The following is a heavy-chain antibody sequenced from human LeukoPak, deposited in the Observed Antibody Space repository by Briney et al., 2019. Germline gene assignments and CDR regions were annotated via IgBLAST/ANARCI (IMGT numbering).Heavy chain of an antibody. CDR3: AKDREYYYGSGSDY. D-gene: IGHD3-10*01. CDR2: ISYDGSNK. Sequence: GGSLRLSCAASGFTFSRYGMHWVRQAPGKGLEGVAVISYDGSNKYYADFVKGRFTISRDNSKNTLYLQMNSLRAEDTAVYYCAKDREYYYGSGSDYWGQGTLVTVSS. CDR1: GFTFSRYG. V-gene: IGHV3-30*18. J-gene: IGHJ4*02.